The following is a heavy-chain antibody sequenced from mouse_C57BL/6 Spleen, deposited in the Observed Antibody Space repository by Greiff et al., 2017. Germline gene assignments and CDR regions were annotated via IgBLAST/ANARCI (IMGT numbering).Heavy chain of an antibody. D-gene: IGHD2-1*01. CDR1: GFSFNTYA. CDR2: IRSKSNNYAT. J-gene: IGHJ4*01. Sequence: EVQLVESGGGLVQPKGSLKLSCAASGFSFNTYAMNWVRQAPGKGLEWVARIRSKSNNYATYYADSVKDRFTISRDDSESMLYLQMNNLKTEDTAMYYCVRGSSFYPFYAMDYWGQGTSVTVSS. V-gene: IGHV10-1*01. CDR3: VRGSSFYPFYAMDY.